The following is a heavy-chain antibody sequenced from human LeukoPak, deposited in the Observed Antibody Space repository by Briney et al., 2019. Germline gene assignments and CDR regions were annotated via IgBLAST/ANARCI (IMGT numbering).Heavy chain of an antibody. CDR2: TYYRSKWYN. V-gene: IGHV6-1*01. D-gene: IGHD6-19*01. CDR1: GDSVSSNSAA. J-gene: IGHJ4*02. Sequence: SQTLSLTCAISGDSVSSNSAAWNWIRQSPSRGLEWLGRTYYRSKWYNDYAVSVKSRITINPDTSKNLFSLQLNSVTPEDTAVYYCARSDHIAVAGLFDYWGQGTLVTVSS. CDR3: ARSDHIAVAGLFDY.